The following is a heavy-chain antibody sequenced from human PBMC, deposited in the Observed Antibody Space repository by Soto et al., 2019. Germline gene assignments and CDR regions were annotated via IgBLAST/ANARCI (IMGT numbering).Heavy chain of an antibody. V-gene: IGHV3-30*18. D-gene: IGHD2-15*01. CDR3: AKDHGYCSGGSCYSGY. J-gene: IGHJ4*02. Sequence: PGGSLRLSCAASGFTFSSYGMHWVRQAPGKGLEWVAVISYDGSNKYYADSVKGRFTISRDNSKNTLYLQMNSLRAEDTAVYYCAKDHGYCSGGSCYSGYWGQGTLVTVSS. CDR1: GFTFSSYG. CDR2: ISYDGSNK.